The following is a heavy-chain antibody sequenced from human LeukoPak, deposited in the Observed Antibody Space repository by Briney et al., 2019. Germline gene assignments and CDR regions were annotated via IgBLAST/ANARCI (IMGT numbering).Heavy chain of an antibody. J-gene: IGHJ2*01. CDR3: ARDLRAVGGMMDWYFDL. Sequence: SETLSLTCTVSGGSISSYYWSWIRQPPGKGLEWIGYIYYSGSTNYNPSLKSRVTISVDTSKNQFSLKLSSVTAADTAVYYCARDLRAVGGMMDWYFDLWGRGTLVTVSS. D-gene: IGHD1-26*01. V-gene: IGHV4-59*01. CDR1: GGSISSYY. CDR2: IYYSGST.